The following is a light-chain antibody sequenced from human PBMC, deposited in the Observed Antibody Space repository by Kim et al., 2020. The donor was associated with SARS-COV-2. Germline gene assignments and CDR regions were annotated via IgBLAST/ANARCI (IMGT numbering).Light chain of an antibody. V-gene: IGLV3-21*04. CDR2: YDT. CDR3: QVWHRSSDYWV. CDR1: NIGRDS. J-gene: IGLJ3*02. Sequence: PGQTARLTCGGNNIGRDSEHWNQEKPGQAPVLVIHYDTGRPSGIPDRFYGSNSGNTATLTISRVEPGDEADYYCQVWHRSSDYWVFGGGTKLTVL.